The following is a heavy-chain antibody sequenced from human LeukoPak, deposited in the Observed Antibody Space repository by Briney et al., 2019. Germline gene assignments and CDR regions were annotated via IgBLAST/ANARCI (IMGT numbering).Heavy chain of an antibody. CDR1: GFSFDDYA. Sequence: GGSLRLSCVASGFSFDDYAMHWVRQVPGKGLEWVSAISGSGGSTYYADSVKGRFTISRDNSKNTLYLQMNSLRAEDTAVYYCAKDRPTVVTRRHYFDYWGQGILVTVSS. CDR3: AKDRPTVVTRRHYFDY. CDR2: ISGSGGST. V-gene: IGHV3-23*01. J-gene: IGHJ4*02. D-gene: IGHD4-23*01.